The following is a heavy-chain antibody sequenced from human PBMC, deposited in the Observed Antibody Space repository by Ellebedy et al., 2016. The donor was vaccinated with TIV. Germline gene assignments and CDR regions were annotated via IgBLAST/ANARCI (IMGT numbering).Heavy chain of an antibody. J-gene: IGHJ4*02. CDR1: SGSISSRSPY. CDR2: THYSGIS. Sequence: MPSETLSLTCTVSSGSISSRSPYWGWIRQPPGKGLEWVGTTHYSGISYYNPSLKSRVTISVDTSKNQFSLRLSSVTAADTAVYYCARQPPNYSGSFVDYWGQGTLVTVSS. CDR3: ARQPPNYSGSFVDY. D-gene: IGHD1-26*01. V-gene: IGHV4-39*01.